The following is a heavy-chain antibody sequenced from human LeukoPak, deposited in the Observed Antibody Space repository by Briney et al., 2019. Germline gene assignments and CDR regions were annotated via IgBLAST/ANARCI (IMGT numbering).Heavy chain of an antibody. V-gene: IGHV4-39*01. CDR2: IYYNGNT. CDR1: GGSISSSSYY. D-gene: IGHD3-16*01. J-gene: IGHJ4*02. CDR3: ARKPLGGLISMSYFDY. Sequence: PSETLSLTCTVSGGSISSSSYYWGWIRQPPGKGLEWTGSIYYNGNTYYNPSLKSRVTISVDTSKNQFSLKLSSVTAADTAVYYCARKPLGGLISMSYFDYWGQGALVTVSS.